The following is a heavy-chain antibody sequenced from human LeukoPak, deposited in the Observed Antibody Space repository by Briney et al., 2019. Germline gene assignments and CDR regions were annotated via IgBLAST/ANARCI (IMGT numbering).Heavy chain of an antibody. J-gene: IGHJ4*02. CDR1: GYSFTNYW. Sequence: GESLKISRKGSGYSFTNYWIGWVRQMPGKGQEWVGIIYPGDSDTRYSPSLQGQVTISADKSISTAYLQWSSLKASDTAMYFCAIGGDSSTSCYRCFNYWGQGTLVTVSS. CDR3: AIGGDSSTSCYRCFNY. V-gene: IGHV5-51*01. D-gene: IGHD2-2*02. CDR2: IYPGDSDT.